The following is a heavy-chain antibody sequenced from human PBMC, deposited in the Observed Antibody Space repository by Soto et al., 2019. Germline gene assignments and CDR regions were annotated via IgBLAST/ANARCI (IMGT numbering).Heavy chain of an antibody. CDR1: GITVGSFI. J-gene: IGHJ5*02. CDR3: TTLGP. Sequence: QAQLVQSGAVVKKPGSSVVVSCKASGITVGSFIISWVRQAPGQGLEWMGKTAPMFKQTFYARRFEGRVTITADTSANTVDMELNDLRFEDTAVYYCTTLGPWGQGTQVTVS. CDR2: TAPMFKQT. D-gene: IGHD3-3*01. V-gene: IGHV1-69*02.